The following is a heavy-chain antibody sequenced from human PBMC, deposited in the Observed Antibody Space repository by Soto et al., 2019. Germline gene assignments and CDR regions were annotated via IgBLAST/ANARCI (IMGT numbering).Heavy chain of an antibody. J-gene: IGHJ5*02. CDR2: ISGSGGST. CDR3: GKRNGSVQRGYWFDP. V-gene: IGHV3-23*01. D-gene: IGHD3-10*01. Sequence: EVQVLESGGGLVQLGGSLRLSCAASGFAFSSYAMSWVRQAPGKGLEGVSGISGSGGSTYYADSVKGRFTISRDGSKKTLYLQMNNLRVEDTAVYYCGKRNGSVQRGYWFDPWGQGTLVTVSS. CDR1: GFAFSSYA.